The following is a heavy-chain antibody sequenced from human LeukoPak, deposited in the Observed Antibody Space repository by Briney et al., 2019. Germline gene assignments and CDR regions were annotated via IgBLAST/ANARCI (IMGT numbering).Heavy chain of an antibody. CDR2: INTNTGNP. CDR3: ARVDTAMVTDRYYYYYYMDV. V-gene: IGHV7-4-1*02. Sequence: ASVKVSCKASGYTFTSYAMNWVRQAPGQGLEWMGWINTNTGNPTYAQGFTGRFVFSLDTSVSTAYLQISSLKVEDTAVYYCARVDTAMVTDRYYYYYYMDVWGKGTTVTVSS. J-gene: IGHJ6*03. CDR1: GYTFTSYA. D-gene: IGHD5-18*01.